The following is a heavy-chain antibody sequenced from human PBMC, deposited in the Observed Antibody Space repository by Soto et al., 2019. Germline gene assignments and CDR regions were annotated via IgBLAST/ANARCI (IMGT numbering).Heavy chain of an antibody. CDR3: ARCGVTMVRGVIINAYYYGMDV. D-gene: IGHD3-10*01. CDR1: GDAISSGGNY. CDR2: IYHSGTT. Sequence: PSETLSLTCTVSGDAISSGGNYWSWIRQRPGKGLEWIGFIYHSGTTQYNPSLKSRVTISVDTSNNQFSLKLSSVTAADTAVYYCARCGVTMVRGVIINAYYYGMDVWGQGTTVTASS. J-gene: IGHJ6*02. V-gene: IGHV4-31*03.